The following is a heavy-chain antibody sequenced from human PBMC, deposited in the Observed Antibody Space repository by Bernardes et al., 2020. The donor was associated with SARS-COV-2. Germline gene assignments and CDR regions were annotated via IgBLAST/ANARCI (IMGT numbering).Heavy chain of an antibody. V-gene: IGHV1-18*01. CDR3: ARGGGHIVVVTAIRGAFDI. CDR1: GYTFTSYG. Sequence: ASVKVSCKASGYTFTSYGISWVRQAPGQGLEWMGWISAYNGNTNYAQKLQGRVTMTTDTSTSTAYMELRSLRSDDTAVYYCARGGGHIVVVTAIRGAFDIWGQGTMVTVSS. D-gene: IGHD2-21*02. J-gene: IGHJ3*02. CDR2: ISAYNGNT.